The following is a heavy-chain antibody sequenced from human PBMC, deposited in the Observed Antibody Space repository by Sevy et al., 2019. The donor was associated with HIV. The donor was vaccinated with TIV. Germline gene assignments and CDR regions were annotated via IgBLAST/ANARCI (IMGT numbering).Heavy chain of an antibody. V-gene: IGHV3-11*01. CDR1: GLTFSDYY. D-gene: IGHD3-22*01. J-gene: IGHJ5*02. Sequence: GGSLRLSCAASGLTFSDYYMSWIRQAPGKGLEWVSHISRSGSTINYADSVKGRFTISRDNAKNSLYLQINSLRAEDTAVYYCARENTMIEEPGWFDPWGQGTLVTVSS. CDR2: ISRSGSTI. CDR3: ARENTMIEEPGWFDP.